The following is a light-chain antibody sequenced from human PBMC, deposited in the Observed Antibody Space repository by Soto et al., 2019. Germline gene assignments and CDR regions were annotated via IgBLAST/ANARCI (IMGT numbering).Light chain of an antibody. CDR2: ENN. V-gene: IGLV1-51*02. CDR1: SSNIENNY. Sequence: QSVLTQPPSVSVAPGQYVTISCSGSSSNIENNYVSWYRQLPGTAPKLLIYENNKRPSGIPDRFSGSKSGTSATLGITGLETGDEADYYCATWDTSLSGGVFGTGTKVTVL. CDR3: ATWDTSLSGGV. J-gene: IGLJ1*01.